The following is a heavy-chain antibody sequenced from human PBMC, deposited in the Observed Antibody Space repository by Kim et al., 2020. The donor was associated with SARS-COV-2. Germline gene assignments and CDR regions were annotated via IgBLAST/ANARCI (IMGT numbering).Heavy chain of an antibody. CDR2: ISAYNGNT. D-gene: IGHD6-13*01. CDR1: GYTFTSYG. Sequence: ASVKVSCKASGYTFTSYGISWVRQAPGQGLEWMGWISAYNGNTNYAQKLQGRVTMTTDTSTSTAYMELRSLRSDDTAVYYCARDLRYSSSWYRLGYWGQGTLVTVSS. V-gene: IGHV1-18*01. J-gene: IGHJ4*02. CDR3: ARDLRYSSSWYRLGY.